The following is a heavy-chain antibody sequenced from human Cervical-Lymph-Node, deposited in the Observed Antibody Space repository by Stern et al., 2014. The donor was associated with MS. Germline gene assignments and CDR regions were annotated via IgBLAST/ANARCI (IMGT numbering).Heavy chain of an antibody. CDR3: ARLGRDYGDAFYFDH. D-gene: IGHD4-17*01. Sequence: QLVESGAEVKKPGAAVKVSCKASGYTFTSHGISWMRQAPGQGLEWMGLISTDDGNTNYAQKFQGGVTLTTDTSTNTVYMELRSLESDDTAVYYCARLGRDYGDAFYFDHWGQGTLVTVSS. J-gene: IGHJ4*02. CDR2: ISTDDGNT. CDR1: GYTFTSHG. V-gene: IGHV1-18*01.